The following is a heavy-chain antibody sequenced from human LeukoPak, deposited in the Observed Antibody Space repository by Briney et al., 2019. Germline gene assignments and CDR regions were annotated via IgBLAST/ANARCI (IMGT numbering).Heavy chain of an antibody. CDR1: GFTFSSYS. V-gene: IGHV3-21*01. CDR3: ARGRGVAAGGRDFQH. CDR2: ISSSSSYI. J-gene: IGHJ1*01. D-gene: IGHD6-13*01. Sequence: NAGGSLRLSCAASGFTFSSYSMNWVRQAPGKGLEWVSSISSSSSYIYYADSVKGRFTISRDNAKNSLYLQMNSLRAEDTAVYYCARGRGVAAGGRDFQHWGQGTLVTVSS.